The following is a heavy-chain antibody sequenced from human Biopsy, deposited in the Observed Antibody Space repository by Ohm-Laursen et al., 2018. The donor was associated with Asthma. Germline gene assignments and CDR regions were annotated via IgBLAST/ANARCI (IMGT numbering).Heavy chain of an antibody. Sequence: SVKVSCKASGYNFIRHSLSWVRQAPGQGPEWMGWIHTNTGNPTYAHGFTGRYVFSLDTSVSTAYLQISGLKSEDTAVYYCARVQRDFSTGYFTFDNWGQGTLVTVSS. J-gene: IGHJ4*02. CDR3: ARVQRDFSTGYFTFDN. CDR1: GYNFIRHS. CDR2: IHTNTGNP. V-gene: IGHV7-4-1*02. D-gene: IGHD3/OR15-3a*01.